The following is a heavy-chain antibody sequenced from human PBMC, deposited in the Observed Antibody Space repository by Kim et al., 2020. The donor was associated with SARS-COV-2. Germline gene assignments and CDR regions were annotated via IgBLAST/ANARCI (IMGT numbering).Heavy chain of an antibody. V-gene: IGHV4-59*13. CDR2: IYYSGST. J-gene: IGHJ4*02. D-gene: IGHD3-10*01. CDR1: GASISPYY. CDR3: ARRIYGSKSYYNHPAFDY. Sequence: SETLSLTCTVSGASISPYYWSWIRQPPGKGLEWIGHIYYSGSTNYNPSLKSRVTISVDTSKSQFSLRLRYVTAADTAVYYCARRIYGSKSYYNHPAFDYWGQGTLVTVSS.